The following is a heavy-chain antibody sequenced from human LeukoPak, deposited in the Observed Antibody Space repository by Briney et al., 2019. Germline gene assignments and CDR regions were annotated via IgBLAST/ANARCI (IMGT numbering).Heavy chain of an antibody. Sequence: GGSLRLSCAASGFTFSSYATSWVRQAPGKGLEWVGRLKSKTDGGTTDYAAPVKGRFTISRDDSKNTLYLQMNSLKTEDTAVYYCTTDDYYDSSGYHALGDYWGQGTLVTVSS. J-gene: IGHJ4*02. CDR3: TTDDYYDSSGYHALGDY. CDR1: GFTFSSYA. V-gene: IGHV3-15*01. D-gene: IGHD3-22*01. CDR2: LKSKTDGGTT.